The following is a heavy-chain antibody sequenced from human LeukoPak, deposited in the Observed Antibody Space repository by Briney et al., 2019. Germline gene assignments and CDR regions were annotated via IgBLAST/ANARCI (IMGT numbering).Heavy chain of an antibody. Sequence: SETLSLTCTVSGGSISSSNWWSWVRQPPGKGLEWIGEIYHSGSTNYNPSLKSRVTISVDKSKNQFSLKLSSVTAADTAVYYCARGYSSGWSSFFFDYWGQGTLVTVSS. J-gene: IGHJ4*02. CDR2: IYHSGST. D-gene: IGHD6-19*01. CDR3: ARGYSSGWSSFFFDY. V-gene: IGHV4-4*02. CDR1: GGSISSSNW.